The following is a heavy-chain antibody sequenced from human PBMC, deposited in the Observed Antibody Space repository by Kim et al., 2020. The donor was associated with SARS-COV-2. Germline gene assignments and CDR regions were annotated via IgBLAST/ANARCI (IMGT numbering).Heavy chain of an antibody. CDR3: ARVVNGVGYSQCDF. J-gene: IGHJ4*02. Sequence: GGSLRLSCAASGLSVSNSHMNWVRQAPGKGLEWVSLMYADGRTYYSDSVKGRFTISRDTSKNTVYLQINSLSAEDQAMYYCARVVNGVGYSQCDFWGQGNRLPVST. D-gene: IGHD4-4*01. CDR1: GLSVSNSH. V-gene: IGHV3-53*01. CDR2: MYADGRT.